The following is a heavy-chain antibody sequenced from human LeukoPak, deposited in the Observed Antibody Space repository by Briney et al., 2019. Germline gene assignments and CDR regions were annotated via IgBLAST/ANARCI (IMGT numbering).Heavy chain of an antibody. CDR3: ARGAPSPYGSGSFHWFDY. V-gene: IGHV3-74*01. D-gene: IGHD3-10*01. Sequence: QPGGSLRLSCAASGFTFSTYWMHWVRQIPGKGLVWVSRIKSDGSSTGCVDSVKDRFTISRDNAKNTLYLQMNSLRAEDTAVYYCARGAPSPYGSGSFHWFDYWGQGTLVTVSS. CDR1: GFTFSTYW. CDR2: IKSDGSST. J-gene: IGHJ4*02.